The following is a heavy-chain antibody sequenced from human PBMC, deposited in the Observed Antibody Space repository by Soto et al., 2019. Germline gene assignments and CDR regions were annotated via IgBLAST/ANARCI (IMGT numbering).Heavy chain of an antibody. CDR1: GYTFTSYG. J-gene: IGHJ3*02. CDR3: ARDGSSWVNDAFDI. V-gene: IGHV1-18*01. CDR2: ISAYNGNT. Sequence: ASVKVSCKASGYTFTSYGISCVRQAPGQGLEWMGWISAYNGNTNYAQKLQGRVTMTTDTSTSTAYMELRSLRSDDTAVYYCARDGSSWVNDAFDIWGQGTMVTVSS. D-gene: IGHD6-13*01.